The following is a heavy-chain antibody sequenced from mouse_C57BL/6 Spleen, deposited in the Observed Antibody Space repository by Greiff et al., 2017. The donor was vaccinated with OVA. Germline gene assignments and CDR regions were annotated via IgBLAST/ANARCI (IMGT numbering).Heavy chain of an antibody. V-gene: IGHV3-6*01. J-gene: IGHJ1*03. D-gene: IGHD1-1*01. CDR2: ISYDGSN. Sequence: EVQLQESGPGLVKPSQSLSLTCSVTGYSITSGYYWNWIRQFPGNKLEWMGYISYDGSNNYNPSLKNRISITRDTSKNQFFLKLNSVTTEDTATYYCARFYYYGSSYGYFDVWGTGTTVTVSS. CDR3: ARFYYYGSSYGYFDV. CDR1: GYSITSGYY.